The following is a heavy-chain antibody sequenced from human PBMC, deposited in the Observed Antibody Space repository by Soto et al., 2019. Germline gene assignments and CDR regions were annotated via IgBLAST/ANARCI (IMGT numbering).Heavy chain of an antibody. CDR1: GGSISSPSYN. J-gene: IGHJ4*02. Sequence: QLRESGPGLLKPSETLSLTCNVSGGSISSPSYNWGWVRQPPGKGPEWIGTVFYSGTTQYNPSLRSRLAMSVDTSKSQVSLTLTSVTDADTAVYYCTTLASGHFDSWGQGAQVTVSS. V-gene: IGHV4-39*01. D-gene: IGHD2-8*02. CDR2: VFYSGTT. CDR3: TTLASGHFDS.